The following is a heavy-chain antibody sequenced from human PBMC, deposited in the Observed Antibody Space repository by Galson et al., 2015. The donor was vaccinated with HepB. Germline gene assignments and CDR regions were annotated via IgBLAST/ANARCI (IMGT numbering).Heavy chain of an antibody. V-gene: IGHV3-48*02. CDR1: GFTFSSYS. CDR3: ARDIPIVGATQDSYFGG. D-gene: IGHD1-26*01. J-gene: IGHJ4*02. Sequence: SLRLSCAASGFTFSSYSMNWVRQAPGKGLEWVSYISSSSSTIYYADSVKGRFTISRDNAKNSLYLQMNSLRDEDTAVYYCARDIPIVGATQDSYFGGWGQGTLVTVSS. CDR2: ISSSSSTI.